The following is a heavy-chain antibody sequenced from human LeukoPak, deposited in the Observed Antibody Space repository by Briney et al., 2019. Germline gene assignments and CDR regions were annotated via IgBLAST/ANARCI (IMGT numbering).Heavy chain of an antibody. J-gene: IGHJ4*02. V-gene: IGHV4-39*02. CDR2: IYYNGRT. CDR1: GDSINNNNYY. D-gene: IGHD6-19*01. CDR3: ARDADIAVAGNYFDY. Sequence: SETLSLTCTVSGDSINNNNYYWGWIRQPPGKGLEWIGNIYYNGRTYYSPSLKSRGTISVDTSNNQFSLKLSSVTAADTAVYYCARDADIAVAGNYFDYWGQGTLVTVSS.